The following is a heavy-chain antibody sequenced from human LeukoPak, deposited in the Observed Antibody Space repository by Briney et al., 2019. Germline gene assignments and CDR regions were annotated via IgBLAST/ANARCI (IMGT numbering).Heavy chain of an antibody. CDR1: GGAISGYS. CDR2: VYYSGST. CDR3: ARMGIAAGGSSGRWFDP. Sequence: SETLSLTCTLSGGAISGYSWSWIRQPPGKGQEWIGYVYYSGSTNYSPSLKSRVTISVDTSKNQVSLKLSSVTAADTAVYYCARMGIAAGGSSGRWFDPWGQGTLVTVSS. J-gene: IGHJ5*02. D-gene: IGHD6-13*01. V-gene: IGHV4-59*13.